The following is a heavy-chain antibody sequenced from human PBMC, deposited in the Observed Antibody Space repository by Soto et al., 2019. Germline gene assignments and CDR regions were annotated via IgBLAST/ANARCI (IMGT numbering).Heavy chain of an antibody. J-gene: IGHJ4*02. CDR1: GFSVTNNY. CDR2: IDIGGNT. D-gene: IGHD2-2*01. Sequence: EVQVVESGGGLVQPGGSLRLSCAASGFSVTNNYMNWVRQAPGKGLEWVSIIDIGGNTYYADSVKDRFTISRDNSRNTLYLHMDSLRAGDTAVYYCARGRGSTGYLGREHYFDYWGQGTLVPVSP. CDR3: ARGRGSTGYLGREHYFDY. V-gene: IGHV3-66*01.